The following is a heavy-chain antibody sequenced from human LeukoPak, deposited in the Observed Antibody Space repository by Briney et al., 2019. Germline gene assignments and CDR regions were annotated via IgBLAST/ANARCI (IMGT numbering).Heavy chain of an antibody. D-gene: IGHD6-19*01. V-gene: IGHV3-48*01. J-gene: IGHJ6*03. CDR3: AKSGVAGTSYHFYYMDV. Sequence: GGSLRLSCAASGLTFDNYNMNWVRQAPGKGLEWISYISRSSSTIYYADSVKGRFTVSRDNAKNSLYLQMNSLRAEDTALYYCAKSGVAGTSYHFYYMDVWGKGTTVTVSS. CDR2: ISRSSSTI. CDR1: GLTFDNYN.